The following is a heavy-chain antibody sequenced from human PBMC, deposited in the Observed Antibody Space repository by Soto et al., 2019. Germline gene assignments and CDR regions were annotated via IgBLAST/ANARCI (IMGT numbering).Heavy chain of an antibody. CDR2: IYSGGST. V-gene: IGHV3-53*01. J-gene: IGHJ6*02. CDR1: GFTVSSNY. CDR3: ARDRSGLRYGSGSYYRAVVSQLQSPGAENDYYYGMDV. Sequence: GGSLRLSCAASGFTVSSNYMSWVRQAPGKGLEWVSVIYSGGSTYYADSVKGRFTISRDNSKNRRYLQMNSLRAEDTAVYYCARDRSGLRYGSGSYYRAVVSQLQSPGAENDYYYGMDVWGQGTTVTVSS. D-gene: IGHD3-10*01.